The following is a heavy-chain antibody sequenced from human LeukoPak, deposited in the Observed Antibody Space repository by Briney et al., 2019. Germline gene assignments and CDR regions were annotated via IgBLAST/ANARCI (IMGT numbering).Heavy chain of an antibody. V-gene: IGHV3-23*01. CDR1: GFTFSTYG. J-gene: IGHJ4*02. CDR2: IGGSGGGT. Sequence: GGSLRLSCAASGFTFSTYGMSWVRQAPGKGLEWVSAIGGSGGGTYYADSVKGRFTISRDNSKNTLYLQMNSLRAEDTAVYYCARWKGLSNQWLVQAFDYWGQGTLVTVSS. D-gene: IGHD6-19*01. CDR3: ARWKGLSNQWLVQAFDY.